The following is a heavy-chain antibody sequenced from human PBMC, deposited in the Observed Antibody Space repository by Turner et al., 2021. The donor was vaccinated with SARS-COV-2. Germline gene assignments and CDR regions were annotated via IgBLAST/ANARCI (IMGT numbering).Heavy chain of an antibody. CDR2: ILYDGSNK. D-gene: IGHD2-15*01. J-gene: IGHJ4*02. Sequence: QVQLVESVGGVVQPGRSLRLSCAASGFTFSSYCMHGVRQAPGKGLALVAVILYDGSNKYYADSVKGRFTISRDNAKNTLYLQMNILRAEDTAVYYCAKTHASYCSGGSCYSGYFDYWCQGTLVTVSS. CDR1: GFTFSSYC. CDR3: AKTHASYCSGGSCYSGYFDY. V-gene: IGHV3-30*18.